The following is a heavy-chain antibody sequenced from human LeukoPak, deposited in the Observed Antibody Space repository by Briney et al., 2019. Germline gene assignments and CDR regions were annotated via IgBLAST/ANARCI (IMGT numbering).Heavy chain of an antibody. CDR3: AKSQWWELLRLGY. CDR1: GFTFSSHG. D-gene: IGHD1-26*01. Sequence: GRSLRLSCAASGFTFSSHGMHWVRQAPGKGMEWVAVISYDGSNKYYADSVKGRFTISRDNSKNTLYLQMNSLRAEDTAVYYCAKSQWWELLRLGYWGQGTLVTVSS. V-gene: IGHV3-30*18. CDR2: ISYDGSNK. J-gene: IGHJ4*02.